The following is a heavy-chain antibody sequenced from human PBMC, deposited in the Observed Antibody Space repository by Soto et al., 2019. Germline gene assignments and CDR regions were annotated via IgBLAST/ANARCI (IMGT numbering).Heavy chain of an antibody. CDR3: VKGGAYSGSWYGYA. D-gene: IGHD6-13*01. Sequence: QVQLVESGGGVVQPGRSLRLSCAASGFTFSHSGMHWVRQAPGKGLEWVAVISYDGSNKYYADSVKGRLTTSRDNSKKTLCLQMNSPRPEDTAVYYGVKGGAYSGSWYGYAWGQGTLVTVSS. J-gene: IGHJ5*02. CDR2: ISYDGSNK. V-gene: IGHV3-30*18. CDR1: GFTFSHSG.